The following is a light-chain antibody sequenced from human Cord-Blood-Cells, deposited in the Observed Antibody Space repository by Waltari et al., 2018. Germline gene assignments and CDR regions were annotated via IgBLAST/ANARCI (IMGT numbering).Light chain of an antibody. Sequence: DIQMTKSPSSLSESVGDRVTITCRASQSISSYLNGYQQKPGKAPKLLIYAASSLQSGVPSRFSGSGSGTDFTLTISSLQPEDFATYYCQQSYSTPRTFGQGTKLEIK. CDR3: QQSYSTPRT. V-gene: IGKV1-39*01. CDR2: AAS. CDR1: QSISSY. J-gene: IGKJ2*01.